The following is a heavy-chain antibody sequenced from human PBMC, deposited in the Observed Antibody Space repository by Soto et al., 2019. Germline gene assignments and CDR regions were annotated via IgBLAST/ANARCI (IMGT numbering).Heavy chain of an antibody. D-gene: IGHD2-21*02. CDR1: GYTFTSYY. V-gene: IGHV1-46*03. CDR2: INPSGGYT. Sequence: GASVKVSCKASGYTFTSYYMNWVRQAPGQGLEWLGIINPSGGYTTYAQRFLGRVTMTSDTSTSTVHMELGSLTSEDTAVYYCARGGGIVVVTAPYDYWGQGTLVTVSS. J-gene: IGHJ4*02. CDR3: ARGGGIVVVTAPYDY.